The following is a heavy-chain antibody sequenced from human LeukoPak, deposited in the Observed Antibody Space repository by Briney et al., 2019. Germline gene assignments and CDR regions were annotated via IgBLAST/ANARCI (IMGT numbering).Heavy chain of an antibody. J-gene: IGHJ5*02. D-gene: IGHD3-10*01. Sequence: GASVKVSCKASGYRFIDYYMHWLRQAPGQGLEWMGWIDPHSGGTNCAQKFEGRVSMTRDMSITTAYMDLSRLTSDDTAHYYCARGNYFGSGPLFGAWGQGTLVTVSS. CDR1: GYRFIDYY. CDR3: ARGNYFGSGPLFGA. CDR2: IDPHSGGT. V-gene: IGHV1-2*02.